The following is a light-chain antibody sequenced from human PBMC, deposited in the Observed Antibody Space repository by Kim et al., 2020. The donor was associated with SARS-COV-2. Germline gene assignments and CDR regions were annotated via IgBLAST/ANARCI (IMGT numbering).Light chain of an antibody. CDR3: TSYTSSNDWV. CDR1: SIDVGCYNY. V-gene: IGLV2-14*04. J-gene: IGLJ3*02. CDR2: GVS. Sequence: GQSITISCTGTSIDVGCYNYVSWYQQHPGNAPKLMIYGVSKRPSGISSRFSGSKSGSTASLTISGLQAEDEADYYCTSYTSSNDWVFGGGTKLTVL.